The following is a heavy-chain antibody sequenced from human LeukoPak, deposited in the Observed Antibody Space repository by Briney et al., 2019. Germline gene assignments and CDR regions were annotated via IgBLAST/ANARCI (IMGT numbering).Heavy chain of an antibody. CDR2: ISGSGGST. CDR3: AKDLRDNYYYYGMDV. Sequence: GESLRLSCAASGFTFSSYAMGWVRQAPGKGLEWVSAISGSGGSTYYADSVKGRFTISRDNSKNTLYLQMNSLRAEDTAVYYCAKDLRDNYYYYGMDVWGQGTTVTVSS. J-gene: IGHJ6*02. D-gene: IGHD4-17*01. CDR1: GFTFSSYA. V-gene: IGHV3-23*01.